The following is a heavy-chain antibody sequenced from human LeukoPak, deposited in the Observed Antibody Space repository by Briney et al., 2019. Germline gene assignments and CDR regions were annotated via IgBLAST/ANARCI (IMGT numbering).Heavy chain of an antibody. V-gene: IGHV4-59*01. CDR3: ARGKRDDTGSYPADY. CDR2: IYYSGTT. CDR1: GGSINNYY. Sequence: SETLSLTCTVSGGSINNYYWSWIRQPPGKGLEWIGYIYYSGTTNYNPSLKSRVTISLDTSKSQFSLKLRSVTAADTAVYYCARGKRDDTGSYPADYWGQGTLVTVSS. D-gene: IGHD3-10*01. J-gene: IGHJ4*02.